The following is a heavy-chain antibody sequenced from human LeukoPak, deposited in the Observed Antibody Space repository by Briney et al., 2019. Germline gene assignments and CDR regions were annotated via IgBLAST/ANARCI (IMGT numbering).Heavy chain of an antibody. CDR1: GLTFSSYA. V-gene: IGHV3-23*01. CDR2: ISGSSGHT. J-gene: IGHJ4*02. CDR3: ASLNWNDYYFDY. Sequence: SGGSLRLSCAASGLTFSSYAMSWVRQAPGKGLEWVSAISGSSGHTYYADSVKGRFTISRDNSKNTLYLQMNSLRAEDTAVYYCASLNWNDYYFDYWGQGTLVTVSS. D-gene: IGHD1-1*01.